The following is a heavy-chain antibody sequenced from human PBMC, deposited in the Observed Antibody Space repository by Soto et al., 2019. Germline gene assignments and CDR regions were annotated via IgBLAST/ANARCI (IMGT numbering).Heavy chain of an antibody. J-gene: IGHJ4*02. V-gene: IGHV3-73*02. Sequence: EVQLVESGGGLVQPGGSLKLSCAASGFTFSGSAMHWVRQASGKGLEWVGHIRSKANSYATAYGVSVKGKFTISRDDSSNTAYLQMNSLKTEDTAVYYCARGVYDFSSGHPKGLDYWGQGTVVTVSS. D-gene: IGHD3-3*01. CDR2: IRSKANSYAT. CDR3: ARGVYDFSSGHPKGLDY. CDR1: GFTFSGSA.